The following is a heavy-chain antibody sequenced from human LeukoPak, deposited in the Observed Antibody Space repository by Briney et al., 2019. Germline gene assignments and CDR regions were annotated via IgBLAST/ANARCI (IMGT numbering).Heavy chain of an antibody. Sequence: GGSLRLSCAASGFTFSSYAMHWVRQAPGKGLEWVAVISYDGSNKYYADSVKGRFTISRDNSKNTLYLQMNSLRAEDTAVYYCARARLRFLEWQTGIGYWGQGTLVTVSS. D-gene: IGHD3-3*01. J-gene: IGHJ4*02. V-gene: IGHV3-30-3*01. CDR2: ISYDGSNK. CDR3: ARARLRFLEWQTGIGY. CDR1: GFTFSSYA.